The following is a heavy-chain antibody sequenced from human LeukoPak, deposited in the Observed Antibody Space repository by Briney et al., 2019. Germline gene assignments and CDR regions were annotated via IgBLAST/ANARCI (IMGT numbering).Heavy chain of an antibody. CDR2: IRYDGSNK. V-gene: IGHV3-30*02. CDR1: GFTFSSYG. CDR3: AKDPTMIEEPPRGYFDY. Sequence: GGSLRLSXAASGFTFSSYGMHWVRQAPGKGLEWVAFIRYDGSNKYYADSVKGRFTISRDNSKNTLYLQMNSLGAEDTAVYYCAKDPTMIEEPPRGYFDYWGQGTLVTVSS. D-gene: IGHD3-10*02. J-gene: IGHJ4*02.